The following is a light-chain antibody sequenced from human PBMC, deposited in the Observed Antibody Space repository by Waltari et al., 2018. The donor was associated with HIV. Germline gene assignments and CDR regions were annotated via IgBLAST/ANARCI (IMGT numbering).Light chain of an antibody. CDR1: SGPVTSGHH. CDR3: LLSYSGARPEI. J-gene: IGLJ2*01. Sequence: QAVVTQEPALTVSPGGTVTLTCGSSSGPVTSGHHPHWFQQKPGQAPRALIYDANNGQSWAPARFAGAVLGGKAALTLSDAQPEDEADYFGLLSYSGARPEICGGGTKLSVL. V-gene: IGLV7-46*01. CDR2: DAN.